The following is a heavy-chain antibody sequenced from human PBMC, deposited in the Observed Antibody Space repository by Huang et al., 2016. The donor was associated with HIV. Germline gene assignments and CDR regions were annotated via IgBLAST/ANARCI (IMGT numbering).Heavy chain of an antibody. CDR2: IRGSDNPT. D-gene: IGHD6-19*01. CDR3: AKDRVAGTGHCFDP. CDR1: GFSFSSYT. V-gene: IGHV3-23*01. Sequence: EVKLLESGGGLVQPGGSLRLSCAASGFSFSSYTLTWVRQAPGKGLEWVSSIRGSDNPTFYADSVKGRFTIARDNSKNTLYLQMKSLRVDDTAVYYCAKDRVAGTGHCFDPWGQGTLVTVSS. J-gene: IGHJ5*02.